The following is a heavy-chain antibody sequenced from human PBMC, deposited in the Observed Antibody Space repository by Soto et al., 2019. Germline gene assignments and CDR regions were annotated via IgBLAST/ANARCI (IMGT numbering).Heavy chain of an antibody. J-gene: IGHJ4*01. CDR3: VSWVSAHFDY. D-gene: IGHD2-8*01. Sequence: GGSLRLSCAASGFTFDSPYGHGMSWVRQSPGKGPEWVSTISSNGANTHYAESVKGRFTISKGASRNTVHLHMNSLRAEDTATYFCVSWVSAHFDYWGHGTPVTVSS. CDR1: GFTFDSPYGHG. V-gene: IGHV3-23*01. CDR2: ISSNGANT.